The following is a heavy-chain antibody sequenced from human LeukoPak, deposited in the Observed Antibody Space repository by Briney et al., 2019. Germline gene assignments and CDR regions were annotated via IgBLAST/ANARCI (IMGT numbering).Heavy chain of an antibody. Sequence: GGSLGLSCAASGFTFSSYSMNWVRQAPGKGLEWVSSISSSSSYIYYADSVKGRFTISRDNAKNSLYLQMNSLRAEDTAVYYCARTEGKKNGELWSYWGQGTLVTVSS. J-gene: IGHJ4*02. CDR2: ISSSSSYI. CDR1: GFTFSSYS. CDR3: ARTEGKKNGELWSY. V-gene: IGHV3-21*01. D-gene: IGHD3-10*01.